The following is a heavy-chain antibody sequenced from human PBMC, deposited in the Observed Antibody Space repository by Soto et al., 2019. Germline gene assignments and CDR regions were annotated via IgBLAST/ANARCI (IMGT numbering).Heavy chain of an antibody. V-gene: IGHV4-31*03. Sequence: PSETLSLTCTVSGGSASSGGYYWSWIRQHPGKGLEWIGYISYSGSTYYNPSLKSRVSISVETSKNQFSLKVSSVTAADTAVYYCARGRKKYDISTGSLPFFDYWGQGILVTVAS. D-gene: IGHD3-9*01. CDR1: GGSASSGGYY. J-gene: IGHJ4*02. CDR3: ARGRKKYDISTGSLPFFDY. CDR2: ISYSGST.